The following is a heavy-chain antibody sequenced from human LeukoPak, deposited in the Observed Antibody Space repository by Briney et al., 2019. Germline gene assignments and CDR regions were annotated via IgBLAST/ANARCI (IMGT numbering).Heavy chain of an antibody. V-gene: IGHV4-34*01. D-gene: IGHD1-26*01. CDR1: GGSFSGYY. CDR3: ARRTGGATRSFDY. Sequence: SETLSLTCAVYGGSFSGYYWSWIRQPPGKGLEWIGEINHSGSTNYNPSLKSRVTISVDTSKNQFSLKLSSVTAADTAAYYCARRTGGATRSFDYWGQGTLVTVSS. CDR2: INHSGST. J-gene: IGHJ4*02.